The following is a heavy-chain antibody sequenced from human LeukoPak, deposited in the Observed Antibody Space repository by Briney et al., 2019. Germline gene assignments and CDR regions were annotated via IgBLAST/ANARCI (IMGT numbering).Heavy chain of an antibody. CDR1: GFTVSSNY. CDR3: ARSLRVAAGALDY. CDR2: IYSGGNT. J-gene: IGHJ4*02. D-gene: IGHD6-13*01. V-gene: IGHV3-53*01. Sequence: GRSLRLSCAASGFTVSSNYMSWVRQAPGKGLEWVSVIYSGGNTYYVDSVKGRFTISRDNSKNTLYLQMNSLRAEDTAVYYCARSLRVAAGALDYWGQGTLVTVSS.